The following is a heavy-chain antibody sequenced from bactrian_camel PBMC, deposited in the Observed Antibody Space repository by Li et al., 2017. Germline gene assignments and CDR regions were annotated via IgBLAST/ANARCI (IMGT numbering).Heavy chain of an antibody. Sequence: VQLVESGGGSVQAGGSLRLSCAGYNYHIYCMGWFRQTPGKEREGVALIDSAGTTQYTDSVKGRFTISKDNAKNTLYLQMNSLKPEDTAMYYCAAVVGCYSASWCDDSGKALLQRWRYWGQGTQVTVS. J-gene: IGHJ4*01. CDR3: AAVVGCYSASWCDDSGKALLQRWRY. V-gene: IGHV3S53*01. CDR1: GYNYHIYC. CDR2: IDSAGTT. D-gene: IGHD3*01.